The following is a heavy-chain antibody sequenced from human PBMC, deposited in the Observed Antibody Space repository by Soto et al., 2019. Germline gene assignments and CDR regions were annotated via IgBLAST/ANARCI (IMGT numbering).Heavy chain of an antibody. V-gene: IGHV3-23*01. CDR1: GFTFSSYA. D-gene: IGHD1-7*01. J-gene: IGHJ4*02. CDR3: AKGPLELPGPLGY. Sequence: GGSLRLSCAASGFTFSSYAMSWVRQAPGKGLEWVSAISGSGGSTYYADSVKGRFTISRDNSKNTLYLQMNGLRAEDTAVYYCAKGPLELPGPLGYWGQGTLVTVSS. CDR2: ISGSGGST.